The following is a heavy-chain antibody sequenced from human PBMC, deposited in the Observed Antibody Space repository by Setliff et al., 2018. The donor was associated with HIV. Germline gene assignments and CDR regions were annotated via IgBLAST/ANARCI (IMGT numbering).Heavy chain of an antibody. CDR2: IYTRGST. Sequence: TLSLPCTVSGGSVSSFYWSWIRQPAEKGLEWIGRIYTRGSTNSNPSLKGRVTMSVDTSKNHFSLKLSSVTAADTAIYYCARGLGGGFSLDAFDIWGRGTMVTVSS. CDR3: ARGLGGGFSLDAFDI. CDR1: GGSVSSFY. V-gene: IGHV4-4*07. J-gene: IGHJ3*02. D-gene: IGHD2-15*01.